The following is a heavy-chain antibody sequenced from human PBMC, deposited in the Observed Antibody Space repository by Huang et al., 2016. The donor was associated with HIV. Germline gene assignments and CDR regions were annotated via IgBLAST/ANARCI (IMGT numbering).Heavy chain of an antibody. CDR3: ARAPHDGSGSYYY. D-gene: IGHD3-10*01. V-gene: IGHV4-34*01. CDR2: ITHSGST. Sequence: QVQLHQWGAGLLKPSETLSLTCAVYGGSVSGYYWSGIRQPPGKGLEWIGEITHSGSTNSNPSLKSRVTISEETSKNQFSLKLSSVNAADTAVYYCARAPHDGSGSYYYWGQGTLVTVSS. J-gene: IGHJ4*02. CDR1: GGSVSGYY.